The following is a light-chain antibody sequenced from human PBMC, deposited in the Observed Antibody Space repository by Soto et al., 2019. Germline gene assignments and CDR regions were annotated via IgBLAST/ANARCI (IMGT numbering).Light chain of an antibody. CDR3: SSYATSSTLNVV. Sequence: QSVLTQPASVSGSPGQSITISCTGTSSDFGGYTYVSWYQQHPGKAPKLIIYDVSNRPSGVSYRFSGSESGNTASLTISGLQAEDEADYYCSSYATSSTLNVVFGGGTKVTVL. CDR1: SSDFGGYTY. CDR2: DVS. J-gene: IGLJ2*01. V-gene: IGLV2-14*01.